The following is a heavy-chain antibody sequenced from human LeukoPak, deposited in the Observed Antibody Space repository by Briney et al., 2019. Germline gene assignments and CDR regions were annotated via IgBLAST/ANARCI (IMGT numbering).Heavy chain of an antibody. D-gene: IGHD5-12*01. CDR3: ARQDIVATSGAFDL. J-gene: IGHJ3*01. CDR1: GGSISGYY. CDR2: IYYSGST. Sequence: PPETPSLTCTVSGGSISGYYWSWIRQPPGKGLEWIGYIYYSGSTNYNPSLKSRVTISVDTSKNQFSLKLSSVTAADTAVYYCARQDIVATSGAFDLWGQGTTVTLYS. V-gene: IGHV4-59*01.